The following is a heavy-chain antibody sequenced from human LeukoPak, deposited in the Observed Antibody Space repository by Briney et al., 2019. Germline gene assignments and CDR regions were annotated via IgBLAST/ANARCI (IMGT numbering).Heavy chain of an antibody. D-gene: IGHD3-16*01. CDR1: GYALNDLS. CDR3: ARVGYVWGRYAFDI. V-gene: IGHV1-24*01. CDR2: FAPEEGKT. Sequence: ASVKVSCKVSGYALNDLSIHWLRQAPGKGLEWMGGFAPEEGKTIYAQKFQGRISMTEDTSTDTVHMELRSLRSEDTAVYYCARVGYVWGRYAFDIWGQGTMVTVSS. J-gene: IGHJ3*02.